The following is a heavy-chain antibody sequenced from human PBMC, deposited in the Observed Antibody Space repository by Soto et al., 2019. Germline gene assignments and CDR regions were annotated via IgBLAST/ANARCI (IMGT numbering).Heavy chain of an antibody. CDR3: VSDRGYGYASVPCS. J-gene: IGHJ5*02. CDR2: ISYDGGLQ. V-gene: IGHV3-30*03. D-gene: IGHD5-18*01. Sequence: QAQLVESGGGVVQPGRSLRLSCAASGFTFSSYGMHWVRQAPGTGLEWVAVISYDGGLQHYADSVKGRFTISRDNSKNMVLLQMKSLRAEDTTVYYCVSDRGYGYASVPCSWGQGTLVSVSS. CDR1: GFTFSSYG.